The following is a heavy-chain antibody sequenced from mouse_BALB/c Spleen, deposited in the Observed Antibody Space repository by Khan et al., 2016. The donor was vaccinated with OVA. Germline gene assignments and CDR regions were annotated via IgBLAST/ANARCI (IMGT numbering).Heavy chain of an antibody. J-gene: IGHJ3*01. Sequence: QVQLKQSGAELARPGASVKMSCKASGYTFTSYTIHWIKQRPGQGLEWIGYINPSSGYTNYNQKFKDKATLTADKSSTTAYMQLSSLRSDDSAVYDCARDGAYYRNDGWFAYWGQGTLVTVAA. CDR2: INPSSGYT. CDR1: GYTFTSYT. D-gene: IGHD2-14*01. CDR3: ARDGAYYRNDGWFAY. V-gene: IGHV1-4*01.